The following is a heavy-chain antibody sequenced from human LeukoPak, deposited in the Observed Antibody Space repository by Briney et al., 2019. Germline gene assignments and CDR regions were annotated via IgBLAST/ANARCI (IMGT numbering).Heavy chain of an antibody. J-gene: IGHJ6*02. D-gene: IGHD2-2*01. CDR1: GGTFSSYA. V-gene: IGHV1-69*13. CDR2: IIPIFGSP. Sequence: SVKVSCKASGGTFSSYAISWVRQAPGQGLEWIGGIIPIFGSPNYAQKFQGRVTITADESTSTAYMELSSLRSEDTAVCYCARDRRHCSSTSCFVFYYYGMDVWGQGTTVTVSS. CDR3: ARDRRHCSSTSCFVFYYYGMDV.